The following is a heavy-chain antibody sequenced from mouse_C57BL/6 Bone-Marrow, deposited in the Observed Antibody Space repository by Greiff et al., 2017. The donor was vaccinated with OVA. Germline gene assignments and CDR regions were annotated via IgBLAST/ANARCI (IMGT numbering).Heavy chain of an antibody. J-gene: IGHJ2*01. CDR1: GYTFTSYW. Sequence: VKLVESGAELVKPGASVKLSCKASGYTFTSYWMHWVKQRPGQGLEWIGMIHPNSGSTNYNEKFKSKATLTVDKSSSTAYMQLSSLTSEDSAVYYCARGGRYFDYWGQGTTLTVSS. V-gene: IGHV1-64*01. CDR3: ARGGRYFDY. CDR2: IHPNSGST.